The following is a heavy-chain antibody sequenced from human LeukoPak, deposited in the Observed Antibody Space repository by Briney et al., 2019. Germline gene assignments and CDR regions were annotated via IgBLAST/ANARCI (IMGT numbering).Heavy chain of an antibody. CDR3: ARGSLIGHYYMDV. J-gene: IGHJ6*03. Sequence: SETLSLTCTVSGGSINSYYWSWIRQPAGKGLEWIGRIYTSGSTNYNPSLKSRVTMSVDTSKNQFSLKLSSVTAADTAVYYCARGSLIGHYYMDVWGKGTTVTVSS. CDR1: GGSINSYY. CDR2: IYTSGST. D-gene: IGHD2-8*01. V-gene: IGHV4-4*07.